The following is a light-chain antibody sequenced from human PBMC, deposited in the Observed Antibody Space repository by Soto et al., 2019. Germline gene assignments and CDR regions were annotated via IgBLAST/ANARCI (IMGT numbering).Light chain of an antibody. Sequence: EIFFTQSPATLSLSRGERATLACMASQSVNNYLAWYQQKPGQSPRLLIFDASNRATGIPARFSGSGSATDFTLTITSLEPEDFAVYYCQHRAIWPVSFGQGTRLEIK. V-gene: IGKV3-11*01. CDR1: QSVNNY. J-gene: IGKJ5*01. CDR2: DAS. CDR3: QHRAIWPVS.